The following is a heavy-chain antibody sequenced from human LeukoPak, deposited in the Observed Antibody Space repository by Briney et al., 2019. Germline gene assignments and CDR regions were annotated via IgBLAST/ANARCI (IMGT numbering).Heavy chain of an antibody. CDR3: TGYRTYIAVAGIDY. J-gene: IGHJ4*02. CDR2: IKQDGSEK. CDR1: GFTFSSYW. V-gene: IGHV3-7*01. D-gene: IGHD6-19*01. Sequence: PGGSLRLSCAASGFTFSSYWMSWVRQAPGKGLEWVANIKQDGSEKYYVDSVKGRFTISRDNAKNSLYLQMNSLRAEDTAVYYCTGYRTYIAVAGIDYWGQGTLVTVSS.